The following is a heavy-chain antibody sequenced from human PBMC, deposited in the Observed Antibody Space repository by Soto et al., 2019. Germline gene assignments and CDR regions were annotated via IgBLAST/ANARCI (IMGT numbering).Heavy chain of an antibody. CDR3: ARVDTPTVRVGMDV. D-gene: IGHD2-15*01. CDR1: GFNFNSHA. Sequence: EVQLLESGGGLVQPGGSLRLSCAASGFNFNSHAMTWVRQAPGKGLEWVSTISANIISTYYADSVKGRFTISRDNSKNTLYLQMSSLRVEHTAVYHCARVDTPTVRVGMDVWGQGTTVTVSS. V-gene: IGHV3-23*01. J-gene: IGHJ6*02. CDR2: ISANIIST.